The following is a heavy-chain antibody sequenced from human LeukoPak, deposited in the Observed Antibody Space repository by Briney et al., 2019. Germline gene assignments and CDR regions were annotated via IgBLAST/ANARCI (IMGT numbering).Heavy chain of an antibody. V-gene: IGHV3-33*01. Sequence: GGSLRLSCAASGFTFSSYGMHWVRQAPGKGLEWVAVIWYDGSNKYYADSVKGRFTISRDNSKNTLYLQMNSLRAEDTAVYYCARDPYSGSYGAYYWGRGTLVTVSS. D-gene: IGHD1-26*01. J-gene: IGHJ4*02. CDR1: GFTFSSYG. CDR2: IWYDGSNK. CDR3: ARDPYSGSYGAYY.